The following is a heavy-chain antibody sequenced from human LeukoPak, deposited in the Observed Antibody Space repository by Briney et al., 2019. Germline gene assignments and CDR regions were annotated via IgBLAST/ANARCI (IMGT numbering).Heavy chain of an antibody. J-gene: IGHJ4*02. V-gene: IGHV4-31*03. D-gene: IGHD3-10*01. Sequence: PSETLSLTCTVSGGSISSSSYYWSWIRQHPGKGLEWIGYIYYSGSTYYNPSLKSRVTISVDTSKNQFSLKLSSVTAADTAVYYCARGQAITMVRGVISPFDYWGQGTLVTVSS. CDR3: ARGQAITMVRGVISPFDY. CDR2: IYYSGST. CDR1: GGSISSSSYY.